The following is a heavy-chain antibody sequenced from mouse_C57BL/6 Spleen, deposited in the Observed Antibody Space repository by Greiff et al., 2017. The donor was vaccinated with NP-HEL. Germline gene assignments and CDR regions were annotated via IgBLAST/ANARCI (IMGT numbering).Heavy chain of an antibody. D-gene: IGHD2-4*01. CDR3: TTADYGDYYAMDY. J-gene: IGHJ4*01. CDR2: IDPEDGDT. V-gene: IGHV14-1*01. CDR1: GFNINDYY. Sequence: VQLQPSGAALVRPGASVKLSFTASGFNINDYYMHWVKQRPEPGLEWIGRIDPEDGDTEYAPKFQGKATMTADTSSNTAYLQLSSLTSEDTAVYYCTTADYGDYYAMDYWGQGTSVTVSS.